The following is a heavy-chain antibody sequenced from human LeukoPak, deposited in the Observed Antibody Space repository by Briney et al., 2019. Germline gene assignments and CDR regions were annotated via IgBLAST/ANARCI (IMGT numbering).Heavy chain of an antibody. D-gene: IGHD3-22*01. J-gene: IGHJ5*02. CDR3: ARGNYDKSGCPQFDP. Sequence: PEGSLRLSCAASGFTFRSYGIHWVRQAPGKGLEWVAVVWYDGSNKYYADSVKGRFTISRDNSKNTLYLQMDSLRAEDTAVYYCARGNYDKSGCPQFDPMGQGTLVTVSS. V-gene: IGHV3-33*01. CDR1: GFTFRSYG. CDR2: VWYDGSNK.